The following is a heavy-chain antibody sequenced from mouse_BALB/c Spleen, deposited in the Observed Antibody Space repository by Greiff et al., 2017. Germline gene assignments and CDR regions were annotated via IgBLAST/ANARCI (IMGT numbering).Heavy chain of an antibody. CDR3: ARAAYWDYFDY. CDR2: ISDGGSYT. CDR1: GFTFSDYY. J-gene: IGHJ2*01. V-gene: IGHV5-4*02. Sequence: EVMLVESGGGLVKPGGSLKLSCAASGFTFSDYYMYWVRQTPEKRLEWVATISDGGSYTYYPDSVKGRFTISRDNAKNNLYLQMSSLKSEDTAMYYCARAAYWDYFDYWGQGTTLTVSS. D-gene: IGHD4-1*01.